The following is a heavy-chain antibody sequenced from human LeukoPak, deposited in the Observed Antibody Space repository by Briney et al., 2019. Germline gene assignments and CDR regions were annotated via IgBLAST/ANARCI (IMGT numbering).Heavy chain of an antibody. V-gene: IGHV3-11*04. CDR1: GFTFSDYY. CDR3: AREILDIVVVPAAMMDYYYYGMDV. Sequence: GGSLRLSCAASGFTFSDYYMSWIRQAPGKGLEWVSYISSSGSTIYYADSVKGRFTISRDNSKNTLYLQMNSLRAEDTAVYYCAREILDIVVVPAAMMDYYYYGMDVWGKGTTVTVSS. D-gene: IGHD2-2*03. J-gene: IGHJ6*04. CDR2: ISSSGSTI.